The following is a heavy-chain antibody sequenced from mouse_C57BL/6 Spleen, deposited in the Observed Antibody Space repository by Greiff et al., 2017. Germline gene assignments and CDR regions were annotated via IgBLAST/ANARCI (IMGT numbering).Heavy chain of an antibody. CDR3: AATMVTTGDYAMDY. Sequence: QVHVKQSGPELVKPGASVKISCKASGYTFTDYYINWVKQRPGQGLEWIGWIFPGSGSTYYNEKFKGKATLTVDKSSSTAYMLLSSLTSEDSAVYFCAATMVTTGDYAMDYWGQGTSVTVSS. D-gene: IGHD2-2*01. CDR2: IFPGSGST. J-gene: IGHJ4*01. V-gene: IGHV1-75*01. CDR1: GYTFTDYY.